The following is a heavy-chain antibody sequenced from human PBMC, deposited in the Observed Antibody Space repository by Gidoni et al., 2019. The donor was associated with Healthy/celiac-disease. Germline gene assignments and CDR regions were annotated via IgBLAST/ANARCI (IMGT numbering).Heavy chain of an antibody. V-gene: IGHV4-39*01. Sequence: QLQLQESGPGLVKPSETLSLTCTVSGGSISSSSSYWGWIRQPPGKGLEWIGSIYYSGSTYYNPSLKSRVTISVDTSKNQFSLKLSSVTAADTAVYYCARRGGYGLEGNYYFDYWGQGTLVTVSS. CDR3: ARRGGYGLEGNYYFDY. J-gene: IGHJ4*02. D-gene: IGHD5-18*01. CDR2: IYYSGST. CDR1: GGSISSSSSY.